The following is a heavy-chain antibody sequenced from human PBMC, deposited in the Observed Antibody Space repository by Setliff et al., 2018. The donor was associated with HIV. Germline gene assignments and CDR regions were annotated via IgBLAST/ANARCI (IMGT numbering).Heavy chain of an antibody. D-gene: IGHD3-10*01. CDR2: IISILDTT. Sequence: SVKVSCKASGGTSSTHAINWVRQAPGQGLEWMGQIISILDTTSCTQKLQGRVSITADKSTSTFYMELSDLTSADTAVYYCAGPRGDEAFDVWGQGTMVTVSS. CDR1: GGTSSTHA. CDR3: AGPRGDEAFDV. V-gene: IGHV1-69*10. J-gene: IGHJ3*01.